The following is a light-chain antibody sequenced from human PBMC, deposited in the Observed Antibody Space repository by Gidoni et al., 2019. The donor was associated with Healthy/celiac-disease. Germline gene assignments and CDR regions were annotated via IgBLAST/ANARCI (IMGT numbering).Light chain of an antibody. CDR3: QQYNNWPPVT. Sequence: EIVMTQSPATLSVSPGERATLSCRARQSVSSNLAWYQQKPGQAPRLLIYGASTRATGIPARFSGSGSGTEFTLTISSLQSEDFAVYYCQQYNNWPPVTFXXXTRLEIK. CDR2: GAS. V-gene: IGKV3-15*01. J-gene: IGKJ5*01. CDR1: QSVSSN.